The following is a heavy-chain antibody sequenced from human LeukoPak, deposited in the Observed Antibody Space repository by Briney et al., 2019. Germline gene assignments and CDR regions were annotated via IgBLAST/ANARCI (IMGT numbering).Heavy chain of an antibody. CDR3: ARLQKKGVIGAYYYYGMDV. Sequence: PSETLSLTCAVCGGSFSGYYWSWIRQPPGKGLEWIGEINHSGSTNYNPSLKSRVTISVDTSKNQFSLKLSSVTAADTAVYYCARLQKKGVIGAYYYYGMDVWGQGTTVTVSS. V-gene: IGHV4-34*01. J-gene: IGHJ6*02. CDR2: INHSGST. CDR1: GGSFSGYY. D-gene: IGHD3-22*01.